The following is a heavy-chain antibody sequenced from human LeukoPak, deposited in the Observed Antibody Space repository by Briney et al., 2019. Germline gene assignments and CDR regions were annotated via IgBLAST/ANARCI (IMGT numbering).Heavy chain of an antibody. J-gene: IGHJ4*02. D-gene: IGHD5-12*01. V-gene: IGHV3-7*05. CDR1: GFTFSSYA. CDR3: ARPIVATNLDY. CDR2: IKQDGSEK. Sequence: GGSLRLSCAASGFTFSSYAMSWVRQAPGKGLEWVANIKQDGSEKYYVDSVKGRFTISRDNAKNSLYLQMNSLRAEDTAVYYCARPIVATNLDYWGQGTLVTVSS.